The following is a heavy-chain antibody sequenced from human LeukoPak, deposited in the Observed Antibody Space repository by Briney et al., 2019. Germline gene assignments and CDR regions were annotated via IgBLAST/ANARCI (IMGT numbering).Heavy chain of an antibody. V-gene: IGHV3-30-3*01. J-gene: IGHJ4*02. CDR3: ARSGDQQLVRYFDY. D-gene: IGHD6-13*01. CDR1: GFTFSSYA. CDR2: ISYDGSNK. Sequence: GGSLRLSCAASGFTFSSYAMHWVRQAPGKGLEWVAVISYDGSNKYYADSVKGRFTISRDNSKNTLYLQMNSLRAEDTAVYYCARSGDQQLVRYFDYWGQGTLVTVSS.